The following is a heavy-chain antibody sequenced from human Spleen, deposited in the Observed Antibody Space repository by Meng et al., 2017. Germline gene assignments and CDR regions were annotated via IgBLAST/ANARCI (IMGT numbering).Heavy chain of an antibody. J-gene: IGHJ4*02. CDR3: ARGGGFDY. CDR2: TYYSGNT. V-gene: IGHV4-30-4*01. CDR1: GGSISSGDNY. D-gene: IGHD3-16*01. Sequence: QAQLQESGPGLVKPSGTLSLTCTVSGGSISSGDNYWSWIRQPPGKGLEWIGYTYYSGNTYYNPSLKSRVAMSVDTSKNQFYLRLSSVTAADTAVYYCARGGGFDYWGQGTLVTVSS.